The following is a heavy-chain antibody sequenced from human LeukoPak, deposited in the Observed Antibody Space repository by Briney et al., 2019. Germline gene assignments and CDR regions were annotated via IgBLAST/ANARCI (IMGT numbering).Heavy chain of an antibody. J-gene: IGHJ6*02. D-gene: IGHD2-15*01. Sequence: SKTLSLTCAVYGGSFSGYYWSWIRQPPGKGLEWIGEINHSGSTNYNPSLKSRVTISVDTSKNQFSLKLSSVTAADTAVYYCARAGYCSGGSCHHYYYYGMDVWGQGTTVTVSS. CDR2: INHSGST. CDR3: ARAGYCSGGSCHHYYYYGMDV. CDR1: GGSFSGYY. V-gene: IGHV4-34*01.